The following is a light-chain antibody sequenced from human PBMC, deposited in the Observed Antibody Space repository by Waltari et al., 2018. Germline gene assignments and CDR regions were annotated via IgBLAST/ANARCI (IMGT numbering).Light chain of an antibody. CDR2: CAS. J-gene: IGKJ1*01. V-gene: IGKV3-20*01. Sequence: EIVLTQSPGTLSLSPGESATLSCRTSQSVTRALAWYQHKPGQAPRLLIYCASNRATGIPDRFSGSGSGTDFSLTISSLEPEDFAVYYCQHYLRLPVTFGQGTKVEVK. CDR3: QHYLRLPVT. CDR1: QSVTRA.